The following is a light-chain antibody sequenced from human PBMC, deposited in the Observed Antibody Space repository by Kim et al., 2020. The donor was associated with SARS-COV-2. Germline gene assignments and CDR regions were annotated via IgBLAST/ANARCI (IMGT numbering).Light chain of an antibody. CDR2: QDT. Sequence: VSPGQTANMTCSGDKLGDKYVCWYQQKPGQSPVLVTYQDTKRPSGIPERFSGSNSGTTATLTISGTQAMDEADYYCQAWDSNTYVFGSGTKVTVL. J-gene: IGLJ1*01. CDR3: QAWDSNTYV. V-gene: IGLV3-1*01. CDR1: KLGDKY.